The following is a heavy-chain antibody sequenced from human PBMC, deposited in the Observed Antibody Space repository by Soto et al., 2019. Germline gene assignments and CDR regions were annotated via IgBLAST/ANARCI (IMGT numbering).Heavy chain of an antibody. V-gene: IGHV1-2*02. Sequence: ASVKVSCKASGYTFTGYYMHWVRQAPGQGLEWMGWINPNSGDTNYAQKFQCRVTMTRDTSISTAYMELSRLRSDDTAVYYCARGGFDIVVVPAANWFDPWGHGTLVTVSS. CDR3: ARGGFDIVVVPAANWFDP. J-gene: IGHJ5*02. D-gene: IGHD2-2*01. CDR2: INPNSGDT. CDR1: GYTFTGYY.